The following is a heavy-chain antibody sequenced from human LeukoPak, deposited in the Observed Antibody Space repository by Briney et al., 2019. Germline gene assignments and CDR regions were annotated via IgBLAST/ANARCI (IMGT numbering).Heavy chain of an antibody. J-gene: IGHJ4*02. V-gene: IGHV1-2*02. Sequence: ASVKDSCKASGYTFTGYYMHWVRQAPGQGLEWMGWINPNSGGTNYAQKFQGRVTMTRDTSISTAYMELSRLRSDDTAVYYCATNSLGYCSGGSCYDYWGQGTLVTVSS. CDR1: GYTFTGYY. CDR3: ATNSLGYCSGGSCYDY. CDR2: INPNSGGT. D-gene: IGHD2-15*01.